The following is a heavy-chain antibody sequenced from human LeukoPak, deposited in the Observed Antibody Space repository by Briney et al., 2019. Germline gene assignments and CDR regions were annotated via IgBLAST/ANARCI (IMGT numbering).Heavy chain of an antibody. D-gene: IGHD5-18*01. J-gene: IGHJ4*02. V-gene: IGHV3-23*01. Sequence: GGSLRLSCIASGFTLSSYEMSWIRQAPGKGLEWVSSVDYSGGDTHYADSVMGRFTISRDNSKNTLYLQLNSLRAEDTAVYYCAKGDKPVIAMVKFDYWGQGTLVTVSS. CDR1: GFTLSSYE. CDR3: AKGDKPVIAMVKFDY. CDR2: VDYSGGDT.